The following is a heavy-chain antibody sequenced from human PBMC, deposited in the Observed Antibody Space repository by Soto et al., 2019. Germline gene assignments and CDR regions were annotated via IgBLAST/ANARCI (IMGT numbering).Heavy chain of an antibody. CDR1: EFTFSSYG. V-gene: IGHV3-30*18. CDR3: AKGSVVTPAGYYGMDV. CDR2: ISYDGSNK. J-gene: IGHJ6*02. Sequence: GGSLRLSCATSEFTFSSYGMHWVRQAPGKGLEWVAVISYDGSNKYYADSVKGRFTISRDNSKNTLYLQMNSLRAEDTAVFYCAKGSVVTPAGYYGMDVWGQGTTVTVSS. D-gene: IGHD3-22*01.